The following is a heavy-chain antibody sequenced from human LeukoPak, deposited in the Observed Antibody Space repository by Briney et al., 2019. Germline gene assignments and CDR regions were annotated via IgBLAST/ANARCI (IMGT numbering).Heavy chain of an antibody. CDR1: GFTFSSYG. J-gene: IGHJ3*02. Sequence: GGSLRLSCAASGFTFSSYGMHWVRQAPGKGLERVAFIRYDGSNRYYADSVKGRFTISRDNSKNTLYLQMNSLRAEDTAVYYCAKDLVRAAAGILHAFDIWGQGTMVTVSS. CDR3: AKDLVRAAAGILHAFDI. CDR2: IRYDGSNR. D-gene: IGHD6-13*01. V-gene: IGHV3-30*02.